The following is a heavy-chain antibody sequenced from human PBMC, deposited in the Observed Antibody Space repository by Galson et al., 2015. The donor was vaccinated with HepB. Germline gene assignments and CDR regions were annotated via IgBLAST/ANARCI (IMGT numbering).Heavy chain of an antibody. Sequence: SLRLSCAASGFIFSYAWMSWVRQVPGKGLEWIGRIKSNSDCETTDYAAPVKGRFTISSDDSKNKLYLQMNSLEIEDTAVYYCTTDQKWLQFSLGYWGQGTVVTVSS. CDR3: TTDQKWLQFSLGY. CDR2: IKSNSDCETT. D-gene: IGHD5-24*01. CDR1: GFIFSYAW. J-gene: IGHJ4*02. V-gene: IGHV3-15*01.